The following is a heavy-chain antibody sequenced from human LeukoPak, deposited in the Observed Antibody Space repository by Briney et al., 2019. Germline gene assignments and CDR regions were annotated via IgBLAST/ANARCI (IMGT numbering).Heavy chain of an antibody. V-gene: IGHV3-48*04. CDR2: IGGDGIA. D-gene: IGHD3-16*01. CDR3: AKDRANWAIDD. CDR1: GFTFSSYG. Sequence: GGSLRLSCAASGFTFSSYGMHWVRQAPGKGLEWISYIGGDGIAFYADSVKGRFTASKDDARKSMYLQMNSLRVEDTAVYYCAKDRANWAIDDWGQGTQVTVSS. J-gene: IGHJ4*02.